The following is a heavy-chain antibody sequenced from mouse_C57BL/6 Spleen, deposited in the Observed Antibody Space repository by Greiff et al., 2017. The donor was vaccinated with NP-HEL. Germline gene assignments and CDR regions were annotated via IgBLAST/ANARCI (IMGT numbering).Heavy chain of an antibody. CDR2: IHPNSGST. CDR1: GYTFTSYW. V-gene: IGHV1-64*01. Sequence: QVQLQQPGAELVKPGASVKLSCKASGYTFTSYWMHWVKQRPGQGLEWIGMIHPNSGSTNYNEKFKSKATLTVDKSSSTAYMQLSSLTSEDSAVYYCARTPPFTTVMDYFDYWGQGTTLTVSS. CDR3: ARTPPFTTVMDYFDY. D-gene: IGHD1-1*01. J-gene: IGHJ2*01.